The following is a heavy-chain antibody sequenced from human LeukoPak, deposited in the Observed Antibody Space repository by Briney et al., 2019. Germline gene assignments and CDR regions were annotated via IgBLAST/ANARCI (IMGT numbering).Heavy chain of an antibody. CDR3: AREGAARPFFDY. D-gene: IGHD6-6*01. CDR2: ISAYNGNT. V-gene: IGHV1-18*01. CDR1: GYTFTSYG. Sequence: ALVKVSCKASGYTFTSYGISWVRQAPGQGLEWMGWISAYNGNTYYAQKLQGRVTMTTDTSTSTAYMELRSLRSDDTAVYYCAREGAARPFFDYWGQGTLVTVSS. J-gene: IGHJ4*02.